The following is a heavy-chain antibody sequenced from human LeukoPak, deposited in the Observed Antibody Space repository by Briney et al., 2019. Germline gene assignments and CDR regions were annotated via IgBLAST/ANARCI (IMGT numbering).Heavy chain of an antibody. V-gene: IGHV4-61*01. CDR3: ARARAGIAAAVVGYYYYGMDV. D-gene: IGHD6-13*01. Sequence: SETLSLTCTVSGGSDSSGSYYWSWIRQPPGKGLEWIGYIYYSGSTNYNPSLKSRVTISVDTSKNQFSLKLSSVTAADTAVYYCARARAGIAAAVVGYYYYGMDVWGQGTTVTVSS. J-gene: IGHJ6*02. CDR2: IYYSGST. CDR1: GGSDSSGSYY.